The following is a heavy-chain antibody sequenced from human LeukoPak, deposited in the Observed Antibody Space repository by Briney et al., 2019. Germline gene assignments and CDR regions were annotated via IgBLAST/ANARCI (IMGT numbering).Heavy chain of an antibody. CDR3: AKRGDYGGNSPFDY. CDR2: VSYDGSNK. Sequence: GGSLRLSCAAPGFTFSSYGMHSVRQAPGKGLEWVAVVSYDGSNKYYADSVKGQFTISRDNSKNTLYLQMNSLGAEDTAVYYCAKRGDYGGNSPFDYWGQGTLVTVSS. V-gene: IGHV3-30*18. J-gene: IGHJ4*02. CDR1: GFTFSSYG. D-gene: IGHD4-23*01.